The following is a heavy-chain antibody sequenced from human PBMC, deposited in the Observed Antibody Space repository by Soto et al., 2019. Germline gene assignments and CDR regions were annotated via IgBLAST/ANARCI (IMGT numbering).Heavy chain of an antibody. J-gene: IGHJ4*02. V-gene: IGHV3-7*01. CDR1: GFTIGDYW. CDR2: IKQDGSEK. Sequence: EVQLVESGGGLVQPGGSLRLSYAASGFTIGDYWMSWVRQAPGKGLEWVANIKQDGSEKYYVDSVKGRFTISRDSAKNSLYLQMNSLRGEDTAVYYCARTIVVVVPDNFDHWGQGTLVTVSS. D-gene: IGHD3-22*01. CDR3: ARTIVVVVPDNFDH.